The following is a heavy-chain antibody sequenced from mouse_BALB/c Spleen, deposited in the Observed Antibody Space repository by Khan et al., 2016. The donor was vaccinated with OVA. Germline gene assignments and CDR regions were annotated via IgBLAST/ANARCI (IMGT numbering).Heavy chain of an antibody. CDR3: ERDFTMIVAMDY. CDR2: INSNGGST. D-gene: IGHD2-4*01. V-gene: IGHV5-6-3*01. J-gene: IGHJ4*01. CDR1: GFTFSTYG. Sequence: EVELVESGGGLVQPGGSLKLSCAASGFTFSTYGMSWVRQTPDKRLELVTTINSNGGSTYYPDSVKGRFTISSANAKNTLYLQMSSLRSEDTAMYYCERDFTMIVAMDYWGQGISVTVSS.